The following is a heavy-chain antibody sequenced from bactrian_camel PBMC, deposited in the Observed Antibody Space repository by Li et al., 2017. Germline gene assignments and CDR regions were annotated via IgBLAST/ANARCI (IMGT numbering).Heavy chain of an antibody. D-gene: IGHD3*01. CDR3: AAVAEGRTVEGGVSLWTLFESGY. V-gene: IGHV3S55*01. Sequence: QVQLVESGGGAVQSGGFLRLSCAASGFTSRNYFMGWFRRQAPGEKREGVAAIDSDGSTFYADSVKGRFTVFRGNAGKTLYLQMNSLRPEDTAMYYCAAVAEGRTVEGGVSLWTLFESGYWGQGTQVTVS. CDR1: GFTSRNYF. J-gene: IGHJ4*01. CDR2: IDSDGST.